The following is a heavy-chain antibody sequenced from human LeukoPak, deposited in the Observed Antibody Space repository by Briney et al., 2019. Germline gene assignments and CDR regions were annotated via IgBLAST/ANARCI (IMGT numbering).Heavy chain of an antibody. CDR1: GYSVMDYW. V-gene: IGHV5-51*01. J-gene: IGHJ4*02. CDR2: IYFDDSDT. Sequence: GESLKISFKASGYSVMDYWIGWVRPTPGKGLGWVGIIYFDDSDTRYSPPFDGQVLISGDKSTATAYLQWRSLKASDTAIYYCGKSRVGGSLHSYDHWGQGTRVTVSS. D-gene: IGHD4-23*01. CDR3: GKSRVGGSLHSYDH.